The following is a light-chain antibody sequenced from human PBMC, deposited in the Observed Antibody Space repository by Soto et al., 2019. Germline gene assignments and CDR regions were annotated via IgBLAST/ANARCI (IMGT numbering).Light chain of an antibody. CDR2: EVS. J-gene: IGLJ2*01. V-gene: IGLV2-14*01. CDR3: SSYTSSNNVV. Sequence: QSALTQPASVSGSPGQSITISCTGTSSDVGGYNYVSWYQQHPGKAPKLMIYEVSNRPSGVSNRFSGSKSGNTASLTISGLQAEDEADYYCSSYTSSNNVVFGGGTQLTVL. CDR1: SSDVGGYNY.